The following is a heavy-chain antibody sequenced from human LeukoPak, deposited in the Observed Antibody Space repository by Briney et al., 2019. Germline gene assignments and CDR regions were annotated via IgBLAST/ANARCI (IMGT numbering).Heavy chain of an antibody. CDR1: GFTFSDYY. CDR3: ARDNNWNYNYY. D-gene: IGHD1-7*01. V-gene: IGHV3-11*01. Sequence: GGSLRLSCAASGFTFSDYYMSWIRQAPGKGLEWVSYISSSGSTIYYADSMKGRFTISRDNAKNSLYLQMNSLRAEDTAVYYCARDNNWNYNYYWGQGTLVTVSS. J-gene: IGHJ4*02. CDR2: ISSSGSTI.